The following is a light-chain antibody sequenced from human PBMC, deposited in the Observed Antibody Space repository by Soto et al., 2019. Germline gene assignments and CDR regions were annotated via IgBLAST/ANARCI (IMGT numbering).Light chain of an antibody. V-gene: IGLV8-61*01. CDR1: SGSVSTSYY. J-gene: IGLJ3*02. CDR3: VLYMGSGIPNWA. Sequence: QTVVTQEPSFSVSPGGTVTLTCGLSSGSVSTSYYPSWYQQTPGQAPRTLIYSTNTRSSGVPDRFSGSILGNKAALTITGAQADDESDYYCVLYMGSGIPNWAFGGGTKLTVL. CDR2: STN.